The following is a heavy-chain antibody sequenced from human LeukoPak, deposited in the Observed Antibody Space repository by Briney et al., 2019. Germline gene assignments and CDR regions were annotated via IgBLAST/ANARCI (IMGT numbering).Heavy chain of an antibody. CDR1: GFTFSTYG. D-gene: IGHD3-22*01. CDR3: ARTYYDSTGYYGWEYYFDY. Sequence: KPGRSLRLSCAAAGFTFSTYGMHWVRQAPGKGLEWGAVISYDGSNYYYADSVKGRFTITRDNSKNTLYLQMNSLRAEDTAVYYCARTYYDSTGYYGWEYYFDYWGQGTLVTVSS. J-gene: IGHJ4*02. V-gene: IGHV3-30*03. CDR2: ISYDGSNY.